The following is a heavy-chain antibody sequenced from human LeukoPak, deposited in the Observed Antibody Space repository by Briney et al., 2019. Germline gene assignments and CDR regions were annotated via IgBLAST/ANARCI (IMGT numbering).Heavy chain of an antibody. D-gene: IGHD2-21*01. J-gene: IGHJ6*02. CDR2: ISAYNGNT. V-gene: IGHV1-18*01. CDR1: GYTFTSYG. CDR3: ARDQRAYCGGDCYSGMDV. Sequence: AASVKVSCKASGYTFTSYGISWVRQAPGQGLEWMGWISAYNGNTNYAQKLQGRVTMTTDTSTSTAYMELRSLRSDDTAVYYCARDQRAYCGGDCYSGMDVWGQGTTVTVSS.